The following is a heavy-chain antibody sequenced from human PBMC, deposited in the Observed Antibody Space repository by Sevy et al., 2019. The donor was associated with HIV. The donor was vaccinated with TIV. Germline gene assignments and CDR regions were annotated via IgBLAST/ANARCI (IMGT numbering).Heavy chain of an antibody. D-gene: IGHD3-16*02. J-gene: IGHJ4*02. CDR2: ISGSGGAT. CDR3: SKGEPLQFYDYVWETYRYMDYFDY. Sequence: GGSLRLSCAASGFTFSSYAMSWVRQAPGKGLEWVSGISGSGGATYYADSVKGRFTISRDSSKNTLYLQMDSLRAEDTAVYYCSKGEPLQFYDYVWETYRYMDYFDYWGQGTLVTVSS. CDR1: GFTFSSYA. V-gene: IGHV3-23*01.